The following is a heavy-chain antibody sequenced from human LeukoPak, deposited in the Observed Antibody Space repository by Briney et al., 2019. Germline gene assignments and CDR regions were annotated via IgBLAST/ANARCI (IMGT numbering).Heavy chain of an antibody. J-gene: IGHJ4*02. D-gene: IGHD2-21*02. CDR1: VFTFRIYS. V-gene: IGHV3-21*01. CDR2: ISSSSSYI. CDR3: ARSDYCGGDCYSSLSNY. Sequence: GGSLRLSCAASVFTFRIYSMNWVRQAPGKGLEWVSSISSSSSYIYYADSVKGRFTISRDNAKNSLYLQMNSLRAEDTAVYFCARSDYCGGDCYSSLSNYWGQGTLVTVSS.